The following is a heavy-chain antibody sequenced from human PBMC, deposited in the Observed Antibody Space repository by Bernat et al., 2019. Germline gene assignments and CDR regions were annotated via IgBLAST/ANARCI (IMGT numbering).Heavy chain of an antibody. V-gene: IGHV3-30*02. D-gene: IGHD5-24*01. CDR1: GFTFSSYG. J-gene: IGHJ4*02. CDR3: AKCQAERWLQLPTGA. CDR2: IRYDGSNK. Sequence: QVQLVESGGGVVQPGGSLRLSCAASGFTFSSYGMHWVHQAPGKGLEWVAFIRYDGSNKYYADSVKGRFTISRDNSKNTLYLQMNSLRAEDTAVYYGAKCQAERWLQLPTGAWGQGTLVTVSS.